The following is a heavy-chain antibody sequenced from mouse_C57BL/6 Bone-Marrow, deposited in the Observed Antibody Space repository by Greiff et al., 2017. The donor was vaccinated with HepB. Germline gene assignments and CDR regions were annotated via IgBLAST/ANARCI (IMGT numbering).Heavy chain of an antibody. CDR1: GFTFSSYT. D-gene: IGHD1-1*01. V-gene: IGHV5-9*01. J-gene: IGHJ3*01. CDR3: ARHYYGSSPWFAY. Sequence: EVKLVESGGGLVKPGGSLKLSCAASGFTFSSYTMSWVRQTPEKRLEWVATISGGGGNTYYPDSVKGRFTISRDNAKNTLYLQMSSLRSEDTALYYCARHYYGSSPWFAYWGQGTLVTVSA. CDR2: ISGGGGNT.